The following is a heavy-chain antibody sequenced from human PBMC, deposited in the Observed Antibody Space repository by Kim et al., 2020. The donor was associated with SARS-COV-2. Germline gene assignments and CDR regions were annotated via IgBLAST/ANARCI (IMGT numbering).Heavy chain of an antibody. V-gene: IGHV7-4-1*02. CDR2: INTNTGNP. J-gene: IGHJ6*02. CDR1: GYTFTSYA. Sequence: ASVKVSCKASGYTFTSYAMNWVRQAPGQGLEWMGWINTNTGNPTYAQGFTGRFVFSLDTSVSTAYLQISSLKAEDTAVYYCARDFRVGPENYYYGMDVWGQGTTVTVSS. CDR3: ARDFRVGPENYYYGMDV.